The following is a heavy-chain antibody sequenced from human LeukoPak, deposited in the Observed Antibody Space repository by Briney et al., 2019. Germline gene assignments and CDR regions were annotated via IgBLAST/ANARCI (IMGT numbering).Heavy chain of an antibody. J-gene: IGHJ4*02. CDR1: GFTFSSYN. CDR3: ASSYCSGGTCYSTGELDY. Sequence: GGSLRLSCAASGFTFSSYNMNWVRQAPGKGLEWVSYISSSTTIYYADSVKGRFTISRDNAKNSLYLQMNSLRAEDTAVYYCASSYCSGGTCYSTGELDYWGQGTLVTVSS. D-gene: IGHD2-15*01. V-gene: IGHV3-48*01. CDR2: ISSSTTI.